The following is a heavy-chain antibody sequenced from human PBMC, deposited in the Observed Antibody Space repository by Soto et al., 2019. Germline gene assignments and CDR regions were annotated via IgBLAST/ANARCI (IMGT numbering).Heavy chain of an antibody. CDR1: GFTFSDYY. V-gene: IGHV3-11*01. CDR3: ARDLGPTLYYYYYGMDV. CDR2: ISSSGSTT. J-gene: IGHJ6*02. Sequence: KPGGSLRLSCAASGFTFSDYYMSWIRQAPGKGLEWVSYISSSGSTTYYADSVKGRFTISRDNAKNSLYLQMNSLRAEDTAVYYCARDLGPTLYYYYYGMDVWGQGTTVTVSS.